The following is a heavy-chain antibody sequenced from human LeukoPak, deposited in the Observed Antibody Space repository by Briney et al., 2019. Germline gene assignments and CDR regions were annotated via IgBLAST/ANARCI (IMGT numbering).Heavy chain of an antibody. D-gene: IGHD2-2*01. CDR2: SSRDSTDI. V-gene: IGHV3-21*01. CDR1: GFTFSSYS. Sequence: GGSLRLSCAASGFTFSSYSMSWVRQAPGKXXXWVSFSSRDSTDIYHADSVKGRFTISRDNAKNSLYLQMNNLRAEDTAIYYCAKDLPAAVDWGQGTLVTVSS. CDR3: AKDLPAAVD. J-gene: IGHJ4*02.